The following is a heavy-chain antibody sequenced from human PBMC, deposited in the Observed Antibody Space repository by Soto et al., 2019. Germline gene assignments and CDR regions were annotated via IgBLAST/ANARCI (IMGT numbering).Heavy chain of an antibody. Sequence: ASVKVSCKASGYTFTSYGISWLRQSPGQGLEWMGWISAYNGNTNYAQKLQGRVTMTTDTSTSTAYMELRSLRSDDTAVYYCARGTMVRGVIMSSVYWGQGTLVTVSS. CDR3: ARGTMVRGVIMSSVY. D-gene: IGHD3-10*01. V-gene: IGHV1-18*04. J-gene: IGHJ4*02. CDR2: ISAYNGNT. CDR1: GYTFTSYG.